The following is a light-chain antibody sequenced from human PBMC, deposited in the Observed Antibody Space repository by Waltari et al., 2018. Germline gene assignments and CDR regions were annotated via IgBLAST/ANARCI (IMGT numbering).Light chain of an antibody. CDR3: SSYAGSNTYVL. CDR1: SRDVGGYNY. V-gene: IGLV2-8*01. Sequence: QSALTQPPSASGSPGQSVTLSCTGTSRDVGGYNYVSWYQQHPGKVPKLVIFEVSKRPSGVPDRFSGSRSGNTASLTVSGLQAEDEADYYCSSYAGSNTYVLFGGGTKLTVL. CDR2: EVS. J-gene: IGLJ2*01.